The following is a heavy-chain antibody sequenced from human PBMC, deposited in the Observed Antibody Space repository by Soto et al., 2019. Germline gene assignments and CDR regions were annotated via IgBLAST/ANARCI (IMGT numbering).Heavy chain of an antibody. CDR3: ARDQWGGAVDAFDI. V-gene: IGHV1-3*04. CDR1: GYHFTTYA. CDR2: INTGKGNT. Sequence: QVQFVQSGAEVTKPGASVKVSCKASGYHFTTYAIHWVRQAPGQRLEWMGWINTGKGNTKYSQKFHGRVTITRDTSASTAYMDLSSLRSGDTAVYYFARDQWGGAVDAFDIWGQGTMVTVSS. J-gene: IGHJ3*02. D-gene: IGHD1-26*01.